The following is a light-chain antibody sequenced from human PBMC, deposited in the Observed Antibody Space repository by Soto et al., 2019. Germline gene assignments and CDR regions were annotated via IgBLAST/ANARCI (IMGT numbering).Light chain of an antibody. CDR2: EGT. CDR3: CSYAGSGTYV. V-gene: IGLV2-23*01. CDR1: SSDVGSYNL. J-gene: IGLJ1*01. Sequence: QSALTQPASVSGSPGQSITISCTGTSSDVGSYNLVSWYQQHPGKAPKLMIYEGTKRPSGLSNRFSGSKSGNTASLTISGFQAEDEADYYCCSYAGSGTYVFGTGTKLTVL.